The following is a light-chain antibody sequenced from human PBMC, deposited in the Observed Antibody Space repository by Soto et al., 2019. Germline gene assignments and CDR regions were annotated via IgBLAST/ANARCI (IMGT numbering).Light chain of an antibody. Sequence: QSALTQPASVSGSPGQSITISCTGTNSDVGSYNLVSWYRQHPGKAPKVMIYEGSKRPSGVSNRFSGSKSGNTASLTISGLQAEDEADYYCCSYAGSSTLVFGGGTKVTVL. V-gene: IGLV2-23*01. CDR3: CSYAGSSTLV. CDR2: EGS. CDR1: NSDVGSYNL. J-gene: IGLJ3*02.